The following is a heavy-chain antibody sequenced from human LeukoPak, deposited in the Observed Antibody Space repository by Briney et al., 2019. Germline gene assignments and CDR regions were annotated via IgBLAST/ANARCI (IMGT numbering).Heavy chain of an antibody. CDR2: IYHSGST. CDR3: ARSAVTTYSSGWYYFDY. D-gene: IGHD6-19*01. J-gene: IGHJ4*02. V-gene: IGHV4-30-2*01. Sequence: SQTLSLTCAVSGGSISSGGYSWSWIRQPPGKDLEWIGYIYHSGSTYYNPSLKSRVTISVDRSKNQFSLKLSSVTAADTAVYYCARSAVTTYSSGWYYFDYWGQGTLVTVSS. CDR1: GGSISSGGYS.